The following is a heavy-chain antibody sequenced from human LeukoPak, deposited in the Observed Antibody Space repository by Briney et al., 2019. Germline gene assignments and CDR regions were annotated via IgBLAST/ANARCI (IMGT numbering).Heavy chain of an antibody. CDR3: ARSIPAGNRR. D-gene: IGHD2-2*01. CDR2: LSGSGITT. CDR1: GFTFSNSA. V-gene: IGHV3-23*01. J-gene: IGHJ4*02. Sequence: PGGSLRLSCAASGFTFSNSAMSWVRQAPGKGLEWVSTLSGSGITTYYADSVKGRFTISRDNSKNTLYLQMNSLRAEDTAVYYCARSIPAGNRRWGQGTLVTVSS.